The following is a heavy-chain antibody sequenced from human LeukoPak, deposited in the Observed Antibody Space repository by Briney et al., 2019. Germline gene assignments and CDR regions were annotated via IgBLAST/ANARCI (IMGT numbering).Heavy chain of an antibody. CDR3: ARDFLDFWRGLVGS. CDR1: GYTFTGYY. Sequence: ASVKVSCKASGYTFTGYYMHWVRQAPGQGLEWMGWINPNSGGTNYAQKFQGRVTMTRDTSISTAYMELSRLRSDDTAVYYCARDFLDFWRGLVGSWGQATLVTVSS. V-gene: IGHV1-2*02. CDR2: INPNSGGT. J-gene: IGHJ5*02. D-gene: IGHD3-3*01.